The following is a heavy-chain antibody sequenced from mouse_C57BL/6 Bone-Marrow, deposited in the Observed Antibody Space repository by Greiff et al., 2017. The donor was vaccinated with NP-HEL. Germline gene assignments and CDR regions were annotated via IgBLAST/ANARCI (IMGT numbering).Heavy chain of an antibody. D-gene: IGHD3-3*01. J-gene: IGHJ1*03. CDR3: AASYWYFDV. V-gene: IGHV1-69*01. Sequence: QVQLQQPGAELVMPGASVKLSCKASGYTFTSYWMHWVKQRPGRGLEWIGEIDPSDSYTNYNQKFKGKSTLTVDKSSSTAYMQLSSLTSEGSAVYCCAASYWYFDVWGTGTTVTVSS. CDR1: GYTFTSYW. CDR2: IDPSDSYT.